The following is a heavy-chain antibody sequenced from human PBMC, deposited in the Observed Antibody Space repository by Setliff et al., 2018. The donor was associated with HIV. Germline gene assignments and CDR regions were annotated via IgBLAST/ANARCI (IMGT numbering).Heavy chain of an antibody. D-gene: IGHD5-18*01. CDR3: ARTLPQYTNLFDY. CDR2: INPNSGGT. Sequence: ASVKVSCKASGYTFTNYYMHWVRQAPGQGLEWMGWINPNSGGTNYAQKFQGRVTMTRDTSISTAYMELSRLRSDDTAVCYCARTLPQYTNLFDYWGQGTLVTVS. V-gene: IGHV1-2*02. J-gene: IGHJ4*02. CDR1: GYTFTNYY.